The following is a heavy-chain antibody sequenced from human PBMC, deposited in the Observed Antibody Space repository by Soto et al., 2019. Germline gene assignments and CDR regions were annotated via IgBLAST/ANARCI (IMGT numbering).Heavy chain of an antibody. CDR2: INPSGGST. V-gene: IGHV1-46*01. Sequence: ASVKVSCKASGYTFTSYYMHWVRQAPGQGLEWMGIINPSGGSTSYAQKFQGRVTMTGDTSTSTVYMELSSLRSEDTAVYYCARDRGYYYDSSGYHATDYWGQGTLVTVSS. CDR1: GYTFTSYY. J-gene: IGHJ4*02. CDR3: ARDRGYYYDSSGYHATDY. D-gene: IGHD3-22*01.